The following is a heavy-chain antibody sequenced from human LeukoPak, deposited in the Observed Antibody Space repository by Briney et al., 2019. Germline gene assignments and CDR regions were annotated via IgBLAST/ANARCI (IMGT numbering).Heavy chain of an antibody. D-gene: IGHD3-16*02. Sequence: SETLSLTCAVYGGSFSGYYWSWIRQPPGKGLEWIGEINHSGSTNYNPSLKSRVTISVDTSKNQFSLKLSSVTAADTAVYYRARGLALYRNFDYWGQGTLVTVSS. V-gene: IGHV4-34*01. CDR3: ARGLALYRNFDY. CDR2: INHSGST. J-gene: IGHJ4*02. CDR1: GGSFSGYY.